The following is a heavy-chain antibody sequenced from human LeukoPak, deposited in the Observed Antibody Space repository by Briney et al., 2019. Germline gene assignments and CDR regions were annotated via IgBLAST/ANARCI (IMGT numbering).Heavy chain of an antibody. CDR3: ARSPFGITIFGVVIQACGNWFDP. V-gene: IGHV4-34*01. CDR1: GGSFSGYY. CDR2: INHSGST. Sequence: SETLSLTCAVYGGSFSGYYWSWIRQPPGKGLEWIGEINHSGSTNYNPSLKNRVTISVDTSKNQFSLKLSSVTAADRAVYYCARSPFGITIFGVVIQACGNWFDPWGQGTLVTVSS. J-gene: IGHJ5*02. D-gene: IGHD3-3*01.